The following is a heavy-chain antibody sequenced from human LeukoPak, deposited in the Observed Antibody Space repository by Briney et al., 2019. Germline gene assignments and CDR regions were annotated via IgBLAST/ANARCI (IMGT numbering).Heavy chain of an antibody. CDR2: IYYSGST. CDR1: GGSISSYY. D-gene: IGHD6-13*01. V-gene: IGHV4-59*01. CDR3: ARGVSSSWYWFDP. Sequence: SETLSLTCTVSGGSISSYYWSWLRQPPGKGLEWIGYIYYSGSTNYNPSLKSRVTISVDTSKNQFSLRLSSVTAADTAVYYCARGVSSSWYWFDPWGQGTLVTVSS. J-gene: IGHJ5*02.